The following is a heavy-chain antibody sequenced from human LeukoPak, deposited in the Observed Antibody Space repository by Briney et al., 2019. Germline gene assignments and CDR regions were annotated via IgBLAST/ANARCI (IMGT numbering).Heavy chain of an antibody. D-gene: IGHD6-19*01. J-gene: IGHJ5*01. CDR3: ARVRYDSGWFDY. Sequence: PGGSLRLSCAASGFTFNAYSMTWVRQAPGKGLECIASVTGSGNSRVFADSVKGRFSISRDNAKNSLDLQLNNLSAEDTATYYCARVRYDSGWFDYWGQGTLVTVSS. V-gene: IGHV3-48*04. CDR1: GFTFNAYS. CDR2: VTGSGNSR.